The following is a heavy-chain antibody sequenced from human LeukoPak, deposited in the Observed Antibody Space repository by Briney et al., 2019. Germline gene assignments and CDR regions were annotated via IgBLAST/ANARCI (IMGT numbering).Heavy chain of an antibody. V-gene: IGHV3-74*01. J-gene: IGHJ4*02. CDR3: ASETYYYDSSGYSPFDY. D-gene: IGHD3-22*01. Sequence: GGSLRLSCATSGFTFSTFWMHWVRQAPGKGLVWVSRINHDGSSTSYADSVKGRFTISRDNAKNTLYLQMNSLRAEDTAVYYCASETYYYDSSGYSPFDYWGQGTLVTVSS. CDR1: GFTFSTFW. CDR2: INHDGSST.